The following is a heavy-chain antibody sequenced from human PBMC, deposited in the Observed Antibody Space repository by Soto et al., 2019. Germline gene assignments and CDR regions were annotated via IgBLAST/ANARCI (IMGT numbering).Heavy chain of an antibody. D-gene: IGHD3-3*01. CDR2: ISAYNGNT. CDR1: GYTFTSYG. CDR3: ARDRLESEDDFWSGSYNNWFDP. J-gene: IGHJ5*02. V-gene: IGHV1-18*01. Sequence: ASVKVSCKASGYTFTSYGISWVRQAPGQGLEWMGWISAYNGNTNYAQKLQGRVTMTTDTSTSTAYMELRSLRSDDTAVYYCARDRLESEDDFWSGSYNNWFDPWGQGTLVTVSS.